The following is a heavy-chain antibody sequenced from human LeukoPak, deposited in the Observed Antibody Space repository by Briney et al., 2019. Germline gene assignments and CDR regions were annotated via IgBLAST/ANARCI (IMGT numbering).Heavy chain of an antibody. D-gene: IGHD5-12*01. J-gene: IGHJ3*02. V-gene: IGHV4-59*01. Sequence: SETLSLTCTVSGGSISSYYWSWIRQPPGKGLEWIGYIHYSGSTNYNPSLKSRVTISVDTSKNQFSLKLSSVTAADTAVYYCARDRYSGSLDAFDIWGQGTMVTVSS. CDR3: ARDRYSGSLDAFDI. CDR2: IHYSGST. CDR1: GGSISSYY.